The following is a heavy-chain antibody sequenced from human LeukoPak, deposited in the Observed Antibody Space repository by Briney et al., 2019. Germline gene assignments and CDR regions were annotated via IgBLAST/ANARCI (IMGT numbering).Heavy chain of an antibody. J-gene: IGHJ6*03. V-gene: IGHV3-74*01. CDR2: INSDGSST. CDR1: GFTFSSYW. CDR3: ARGELGQQLVRPLYYYYMDV. D-gene: IGHD6-13*01. Sequence: GGTLRLSCAASGFTFSSYWMHWVRQAPGKGLVWVSRINSDGSSTSYADSVKGRFTISRDNAKNTLYLQMNSLRAEDTAVYYCARGELGQQLVRPLYYYYMDVWGKGTTVTISS.